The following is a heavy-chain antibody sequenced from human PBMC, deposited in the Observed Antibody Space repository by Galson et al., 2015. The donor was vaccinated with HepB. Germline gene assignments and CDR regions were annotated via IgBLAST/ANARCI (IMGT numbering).Heavy chain of an antibody. V-gene: IGHV7-4-1*02. CDR3: ARAMVRGVMEIYYYYYGMDV. D-gene: IGHD3-10*01. Sequence: SVKVSCKASGYTFTSYAMNWVRQAPGQGLEWMGWINTNTGNPTYAQGFTGRFVFSLDTSVSTAYLQISSLKAEDTAVYYCARAMVRGVMEIYYYYYGMDVWGQGTTVTVSS. CDR1: GYTFTSYA. J-gene: IGHJ6*02. CDR2: INTNTGNP.